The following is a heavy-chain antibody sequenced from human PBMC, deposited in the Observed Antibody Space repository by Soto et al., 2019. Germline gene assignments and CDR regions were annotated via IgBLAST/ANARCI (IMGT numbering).Heavy chain of an antibody. V-gene: IGHV4-59*01. J-gene: IGHJ5*02. CDR2: MYYTGST. Sequence: PSETLSLTCSVSGHTIPSDYWNWIRQPPGKRLEWIGYMYYTGSTRYNPSLGSRVTFSVDASKNQFSLNLSSVTAADTAVYYCARGFYDTGGYSSPFDIWGQGILVTVSS. CDR3: ARGFYDTGGYSSPFDI. D-gene: IGHD3-22*01. CDR1: GHTIPSDY.